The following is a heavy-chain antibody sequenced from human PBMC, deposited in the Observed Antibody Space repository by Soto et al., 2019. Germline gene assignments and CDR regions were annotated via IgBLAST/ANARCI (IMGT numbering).Heavy chain of an antibody. CDR3: ARDLYLRTGPCGMDV. D-gene: IGHD3-9*01. V-gene: IGHV4-61*01. J-gene: IGHJ6*02. CDR2: VYYSGTP. Sequence: PSETLSLTCTVSGGSVSSATYYWNWIRQPPGKGLEWIGSVYYSGTPNYNPSLKSRVTISMDTSYNRLSLKLRSVTAADTAVYYCARDLYLRTGPCGMDVWGQGTTVTVSS. CDR1: GGSVSSATYY.